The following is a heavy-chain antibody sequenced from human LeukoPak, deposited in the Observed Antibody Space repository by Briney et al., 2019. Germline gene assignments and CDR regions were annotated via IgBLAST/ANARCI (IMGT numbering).Heavy chain of an antibody. CDR3: ARDMGSFGMDV. Sequence: GGSLRLSCTASGFTVSSNYMSWVRQAPGKGLEWVSVIYSGGSTYYADSVRGRFTISRDNSKNTLYLQMNSLRAEDTAVYYCARDMGSFGMDVWGKGTTVTVSS. CDR1: GFTVSSNY. V-gene: IGHV3-53*01. J-gene: IGHJ6*04. D-gene: IGHD3-10*01. CDR2: IYSGGST.